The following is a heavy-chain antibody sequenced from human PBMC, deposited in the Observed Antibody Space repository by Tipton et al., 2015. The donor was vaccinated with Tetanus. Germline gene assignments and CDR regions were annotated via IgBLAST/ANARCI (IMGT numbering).Heavy chain of an antibody. CDR3: ARAHLTASRMSPWGT. D-gene: IGHD3-16*01. V-gene: IGHV3-7*01. CDR2: IKQDGSEK. J-gene: IGHJ5*02. CDR1: GGSVRSGSYS. Sequence: GLVKPSETLSLTCTVSGGSVRSGSYSWNWIRQPPGKGLEWVASIKQDGSEKYYVDSVKGRFTTSRDNAKNSLHLQMNSLTAEDTAVYHCARAHLTASRMSPWGTWGQGTLVTVSS.